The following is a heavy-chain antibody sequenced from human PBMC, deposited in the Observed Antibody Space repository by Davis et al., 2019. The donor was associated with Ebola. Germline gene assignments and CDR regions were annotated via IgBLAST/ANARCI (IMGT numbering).Heavy chain of an antibody. CDR1: GGTFSSYA. CDR3: AREPQLRYRNWFDP. CDR2: IIPIFGTA. V-gene: IGHV1-69*13. J-gene: IGHJ5*02. Sequence: SVKVSCKASGGTFSSYAISWVRQPPGQGLEWMGGIIPIFGTANYAQKFQGRVTITADESTSTAYMELSSLRSEDTAVYYCAREPQLRYRNWFDPWGQGTLVTVSS. D-gene: IGHD3-9*01.